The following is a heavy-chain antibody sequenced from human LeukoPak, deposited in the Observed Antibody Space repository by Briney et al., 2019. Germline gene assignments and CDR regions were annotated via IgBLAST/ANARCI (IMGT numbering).Heavy chain of an antibody. V-gene: IGHV3-74*01. CDR1: GFTFSSYS. D-gene: IGHD3-3*01. Sequence: GGSLRLSCAASGFTFSSYSMNWVRQAPGKGLVWVSRISSDGSSTTYADSVKGRFTISRDNAKNTLYLQMNSLRVEDTAVYYCAREWVTILGGIYYYYGMDVWGQGTTVTVSS. CDR3: AREWVTILGGIYYYYGMDV. J-gene: IGHJ6*02. CDR2: ISSDGSST.